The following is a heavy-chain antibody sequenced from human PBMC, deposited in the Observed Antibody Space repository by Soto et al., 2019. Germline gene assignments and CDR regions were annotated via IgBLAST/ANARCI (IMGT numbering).Heavy chain of an antibody. CDR3: VRCWGTGEGSKLGDDLLDP. J-gene: IGHJ5*02. CDR1: GFTFSSYP. Sequence: QVQLVESGGGVVQSGRSLRLSCAASGFTFSSYPMHWVRQAPGKGLEWVAVISYDETSKYYADSVKGRFTISRDNSKNTLYLQMNNLRAEDTAVYSCVRCWGTGEGSKLGDDLLDPWGQGTLVTVAS. V-gene: IGHV3-30-3*01. CDR2: ISYDETSK. D-gene: IGHD3-10*02.